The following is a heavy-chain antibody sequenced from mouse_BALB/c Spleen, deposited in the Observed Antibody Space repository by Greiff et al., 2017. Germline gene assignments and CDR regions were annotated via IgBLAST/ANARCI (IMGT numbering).Heavy chain of an antibody. V-gene: IGHV5-17*02. CDR3: ARSRYGYDTYYFDY. D-gene: IGHD2-2*01. CDR1: GFTFSSFG. J-gene: IGHJ2*01. Sequence: EVQVVESGGGLVQPGGSRILSCAASGFTFSSFGMHWVRQAPEKGLEWVAYISSGSSTIYYADTVKCRFTISRDNPKNTLFLQMTSLRSEDTAMYYCARSRYGYDTYYFDYWGQGTTLTVSS. CDR2: ISSGSSTI.